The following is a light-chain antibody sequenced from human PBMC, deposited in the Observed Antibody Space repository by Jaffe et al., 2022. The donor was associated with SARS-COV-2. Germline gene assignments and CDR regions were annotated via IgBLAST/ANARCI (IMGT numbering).Light chain of an antibody. CDR3: QQYNTYCT. CDR2: KAS. CDR1: QRISSW. J-gene: IGKJ2*01. Sequence: DIQMTQSPSTLSASLGDRVTITCRASQRISSWLAWYQQKPGKAPKLLIYKASTLESGVPSRFSGSGSGTEFTLTISSLQPDDFATYYCQQYNTYCTFGQGTKLEIK. V-gene: IGKV1-5*03.